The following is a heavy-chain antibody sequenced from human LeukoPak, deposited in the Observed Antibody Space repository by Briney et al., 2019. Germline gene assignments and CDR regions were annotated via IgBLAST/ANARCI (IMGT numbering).Heavy chain of an antibody. D-gene: IGHD3-22*01. CDR3: ARDQGPYYYDSSGYPYAFDI. CDR2: ISSSSSYI. Sequence: VGSLRLSCAASGFTFSSYSMNWARQAPGKGLEWVSSISSSSSYIYYADSVKGRFTISRDNAKNSLYLQMNSLRAEDTAVYYCARDQGPYYYDSSGYPYAFDIWGQGTMVTVS. CDR1: GFTFSSYS. J-gene: IGHJ3*02. V-gene: IGHV3-21*01.